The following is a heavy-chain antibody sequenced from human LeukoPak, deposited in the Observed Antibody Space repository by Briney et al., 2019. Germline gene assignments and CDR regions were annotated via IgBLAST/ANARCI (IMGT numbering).Heavy chain of an antibody. CDR1: GGSISSYY. D-gene: IGHD3-10*01. Sequence: PSETLSLTCTVPGGSISSYYWSWIRQPPGKGLEWIGYIYYSGNTNYNPSLKSRVTISVDTSKNQFSLKLSSVTAADTAVYYCARHYYYGSGSYYYFDYWGQGTLVTVSS. CDR2: IYYSGNT. CDR3: ARHYYYGSGSYYYFDY. J-gene: IGHJ4*02. V-gene: IGHV4-59*01.